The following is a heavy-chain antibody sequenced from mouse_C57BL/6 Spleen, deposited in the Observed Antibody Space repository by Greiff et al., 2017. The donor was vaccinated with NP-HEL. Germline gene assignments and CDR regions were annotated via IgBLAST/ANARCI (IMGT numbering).Heavy chain of an antibody. J-gene: IGHJ3*01. V-gene: IGHV1-81*01. CDR2: IYPRSGNT. CDR1: GYTFTSYG. CDR3: AEGFAY. Sequence: QVQLQQSGAELARPGASVKLSCKASGYTFTSYGISWVKQRTGQGLVWIGEIYPRSGNTYYNEKFKGKATLTADKSSSTAYMELRSLTSEDSAVYFCAEGFAYWGQGTLVTVSA.